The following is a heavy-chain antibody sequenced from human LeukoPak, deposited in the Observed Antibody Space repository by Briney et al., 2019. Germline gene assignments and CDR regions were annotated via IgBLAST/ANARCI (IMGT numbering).Heavy chain of an antibody. Sequence: ASVKVSCKASSYTFTNYGLSWVRQAPGQGLEWMGWISTYNGKTYYAQKLQGRVTMTTDTSTSTAYMELRSLRSDDTAVYYCARVVASGFVGYRYGYQGSYYFDYWGQGTLVTVSS. CDR2: ISTYNGKT. V-gene: IGHV1-18*01. CDR3: ARVVASGFVGYRYGYQGSYYFDY. J-gene: IGHJ4*02. CDR1: SYTFTNYG. D-gene: IGHD5-18*01.